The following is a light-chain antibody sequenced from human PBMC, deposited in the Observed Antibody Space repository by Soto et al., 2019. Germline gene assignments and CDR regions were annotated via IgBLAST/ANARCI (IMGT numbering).Light chain of an antibody. V-gene: IGKV2-28*01. CDR3: MQVLHTPVT. J-gene: IGKJ3*01. CDR1: QSLLHSDGYNY. Sequence: DIVMTQSPLSLPVTPGEPASISCRSSQSLLHSDGYNYLDWYLQKPGQSPQLLIQLGSMRASGVPARFSGSVSGTDFTLKISRVEAEDVGVYYCMQVLHTPVTFGPGTKVDI. CDR2: LGS.